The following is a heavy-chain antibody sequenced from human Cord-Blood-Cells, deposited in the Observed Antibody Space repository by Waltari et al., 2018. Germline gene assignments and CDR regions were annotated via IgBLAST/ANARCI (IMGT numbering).Heavy chain of an antibody. CDR2: INHSGST. D-gene: IGHD3-22*01. V-gene: IGHV4-34*01. CDR3: ARGDDSSGYSTFDY. CDR1: GGSFSGYY. Sequence: QVQLQQWGAGLLKPSETLSLTCAVYGGSFSGYYCSWIRQPPGKGLEWIGEINHSGSTNYNPSLKSRVTISVDTSKNQFSLKLSSVTAADTAVYYCARGDDSSGYSTFDYWGQGTLVTVSS. J-gene: IGHJ4*02.